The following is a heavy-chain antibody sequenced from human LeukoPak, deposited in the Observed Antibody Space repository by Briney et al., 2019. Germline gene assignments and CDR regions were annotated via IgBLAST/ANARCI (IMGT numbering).Heavy chain of an antibody. V-gene: IGHV3-23*01. CDR2: ISGSGGST. D-gene: IGHD3-10*01. CDR3: AKDSVYGYGSGSYYMDLDY. CDR1: GFTFSSYG. J-gene: IGHJ4*02. Sequence: GGSLRLSCAASGFTFSSYGMSWVRQAPGKGLEWVSAISGSGGSTYYADSVKGRFTISRDNSKNTLYLQMNSLRAEDTAVYYCAKDSVYGYGSGSYYMDLDYWGQGTLVTVSS.